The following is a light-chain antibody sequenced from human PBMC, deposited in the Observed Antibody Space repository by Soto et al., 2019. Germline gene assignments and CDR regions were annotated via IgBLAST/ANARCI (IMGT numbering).Light chain of an antibody. CDR3: VSYTSSTTYV. CDR2: DVA. CDR1: SSDVGGSNS. J-gene: IGLJ1*01. V-gene: IGLV2-14*03. Sequence: QSVLTQPASVSDSPGQSITISCTGTSSDVGGSNSVSWYQQHPGKPPKLIIYDVANRPSGVSNRFSGSKSGSTASLIISRLKTEDEADYYCVSYTSSTTYVFGPGTKVTX.